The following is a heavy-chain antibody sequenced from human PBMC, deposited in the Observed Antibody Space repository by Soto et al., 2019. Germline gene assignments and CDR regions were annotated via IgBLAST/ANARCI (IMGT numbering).Heavy chain of an antibody. Sequence: GESLKISCQGSGYSFTSHWITWVRQTPGKGLEWMGRIDPSDSYTNYSPSFQGRVTISADRSISTAFLQWSSLEASDTAIYYCARRLSGPKEEYNAYYFYGLDVWGQGTTVTVSS. CDR2: IDPSDSYT. CDR3: ARRLSGPKEEYNAYYFYGLDV. V-gene: IGHV5-10-1*01. D-gene: IGHD1-1*01. J-gene: IGHJ6*02. CDR1: GYSFTSHW.